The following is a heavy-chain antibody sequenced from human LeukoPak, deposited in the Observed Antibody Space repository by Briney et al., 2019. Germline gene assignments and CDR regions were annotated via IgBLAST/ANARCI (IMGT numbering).Heavy chain of an antibody. J-gene: IGHJ3*02. D-gene: IGHD1-26*01. Sequence: PLETLSLTCTVSGGSISSSSYYWGWIRQPPGKGLEWIGETYSGGSTYSDPSLKSQVTISVDTSKNQFSLKLSSVTAADTAVYYCARRGAAFDIWGQGTMVTVSS. CDR1: GGSISSSSYY. CDR2: TYSGGST. CDR3: ARRGAAFDI. V-gene: IGHV4-39*01.